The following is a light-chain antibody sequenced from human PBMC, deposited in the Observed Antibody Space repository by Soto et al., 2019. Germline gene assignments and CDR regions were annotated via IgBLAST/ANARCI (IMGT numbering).Light chain of an antibody. CDR1: QSVGTY. CDR2: DVS. Sequence: DIVLTQSPATLSLSPGERATLSCRASQSVGTYLVWYQHKPGQAPRLLIHDVSNRATGIPARFSGSGSGTDFTLTICSLEPEDFAVYYCHQRRDWPRTFGQGTKVEIK. J-gene: IGKJ1*01. CDR3: HQRRDWPRT. V-gene: IGKV3-11*01.